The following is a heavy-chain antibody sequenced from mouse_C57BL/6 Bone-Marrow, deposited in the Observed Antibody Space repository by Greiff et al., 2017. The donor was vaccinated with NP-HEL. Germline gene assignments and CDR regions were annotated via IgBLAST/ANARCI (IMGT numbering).Heavy chain of an antibody. CDR2: IRNKANGYTT. Sequence: EVQLVESGGGLVQPGGSLSLSCAASGFTFTDYYMSWVRQPPGKALEWLGFIRNKANGYTTEYSASVKGRFTISRDNYQSILYLQMNALRAEDSATYYCARSYGSSFYWYFDVWGTGTTVTVSS. CDR3: ARSYGSSFYWYFDV. J-gene: IGHJ1*03. CDR1: GFTFTDYY. V-gene: IGHV7-3*01. D-gene: IGHD1-1*01.